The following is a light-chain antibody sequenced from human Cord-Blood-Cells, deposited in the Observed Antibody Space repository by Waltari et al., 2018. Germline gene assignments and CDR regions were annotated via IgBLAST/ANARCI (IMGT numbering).Light chain of an antibody. J-gene: IGKJ2*03. CDR3: QQSYSTPYS. Sequence: DIQMTQSPSSLSASVRYRVTITCRASQTSSSYLNWYQHKPGKAPKLLIYAASSLQSGVPSRFSGSGSGTDFTLTISSLQPEDFATYYCQQSYSTPYSFGQGTKLEIK. CDR1: QTSSSY. CDR2: AAS. V-gene: IGKV1-39*01.